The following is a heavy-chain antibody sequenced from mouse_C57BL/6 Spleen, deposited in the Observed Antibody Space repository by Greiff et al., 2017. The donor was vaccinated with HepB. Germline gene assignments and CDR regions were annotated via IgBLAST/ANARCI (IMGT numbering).Heavy chain of an antibody. J-gene: IGHJ2*01. CDR3: ARINA. CDR1: GFKIKDTY. CDR2: IDPANGNT. Sequence: EVQLQQSGAELVKPGASVKLSCTASGFKIKDTYMHWVKQRPEQGLEWIGRIDPANGNTKYDPQFQGKATITADTSSNTADLQLSSLTSEDTDVYYWARINAWCQGTTLTISS. V-gene: IGHV14-3*02.